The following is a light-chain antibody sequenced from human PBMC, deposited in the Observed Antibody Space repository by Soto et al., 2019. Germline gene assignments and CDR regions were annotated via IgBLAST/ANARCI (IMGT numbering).Light chain of an antibody. J-gene: IGLJ1*01. V-gene: IGLV2-8*01. CDR1: ASDIGRYNY. Sequence: QSALTQPPSASGSPGQSVTNSCIGTASDIGRYNYVSWYQHHPGKAPKLIIYEVTKRPSGVPDRFSGSKSGNTASLTVSGLQADDEADYYCNSYVGSNNYVFGTGTKLTVL. CDR3: NSYVGSNNYV. CDR2: EVT.